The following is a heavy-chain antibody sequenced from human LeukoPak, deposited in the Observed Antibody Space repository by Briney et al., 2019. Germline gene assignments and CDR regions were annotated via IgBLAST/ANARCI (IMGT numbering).Heavy chain of an antibody. V-gene: IGHV3-53*01. D-gene: IGHD6-19*01. CDR3: ARDIGSGWYDY. CDR1: GFTVSSNY. J-gene: IGHJ4*02. Sequence: PGGSLRLSCAASGFTVSSNYMSWVRQAPGKGLEWVSVIYSGGSTYYADSVKGRFTISRDNSKNTLYLQMNNLRAEDTAVYYCARDIGSGWYDYWGQGTLVTVSS. CDR2: IYSGGST.